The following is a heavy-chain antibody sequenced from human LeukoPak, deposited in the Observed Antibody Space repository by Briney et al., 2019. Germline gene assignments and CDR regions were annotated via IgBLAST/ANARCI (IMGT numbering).Heavy chain of an antibody. J-gene: IGHJ5*02. CDR3: ARVTTPKGVVRGVIRLLFDP. CDR1: GYSISSGYY. Sequence: SETLSLTCTVSGYSISSGYYWGWIRQPPGKGLEWIGEINHSGSTNYNPSLKSRVTISVDTSKNQFSLKLSSVTAADTAVYYCARVTTPKGVVRGVIRLLFDPWGQGTLVTVSS. D-gene: IGHD3-10*01. V-gene: IGHV4-38-2*02. CDR2: INHSGST.